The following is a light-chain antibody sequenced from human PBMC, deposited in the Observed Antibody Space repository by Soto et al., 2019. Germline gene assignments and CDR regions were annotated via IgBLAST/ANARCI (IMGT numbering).Light chain of an antibody. CDR2: GAS. V-gene: IGKV3-15*01. CDR1: QSVSSN. Sequence: EIVMTQSPATLSVSPGERATLSYRASQSVSSNLAWYQQKPGQVPRLLIYGASTRATGIPARFSGSGSGTEFTLTISSLQSEDFVVYYCQQYNNWWTFGQGTKVEIK. J-gene: IGKJ1*01. CDR3: QQYNNWWT.